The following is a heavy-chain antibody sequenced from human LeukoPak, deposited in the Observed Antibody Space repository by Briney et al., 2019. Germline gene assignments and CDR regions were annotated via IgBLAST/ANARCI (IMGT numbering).Heavy chain of an antibody. D-gene: IGHD6-19*01. CDR1: GFTFSSYA. Sequence: PGGSLRLSCAASGFTFSSYAMHWVRLAPGKGLEWVAVISYDGSNKYYADSVKGRFTISRDNSKNTLFLQMNSLRAEDTAIYYCAKGSVSMAGTPGDVWGQGTTVTVSS. CDR2: ISYDGSNK. J-gene: IGHJ6*02. CDR3: AKGSVSMAGTPGDV. V-gene: IGHV3-30-3*01.